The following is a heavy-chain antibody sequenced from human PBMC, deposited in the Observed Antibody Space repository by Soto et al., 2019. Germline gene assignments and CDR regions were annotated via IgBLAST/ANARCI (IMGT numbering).Heavy chain of an antibody. J-gene: IGHJ4*02. CDR2: IYNIGST. CDR3: AGHVYFPLAGTRLYI. V-gene: IGHV4-59*08. CDR1: GGSISGCY. Sequence: SETLSLTCTVSGGSISGCYWSWLRHPPGKGLEWIGYIYNIGSTNYNPSLRSRVTMSIDTSQEQFSLKVSSVTAADTAVYYCAGHVYFPLAGTRLYIWVRGTVDTVSS. D-gene: IGHD6-19*01.